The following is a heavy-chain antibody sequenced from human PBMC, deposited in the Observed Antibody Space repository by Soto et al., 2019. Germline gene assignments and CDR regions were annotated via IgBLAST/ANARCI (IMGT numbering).Heavy chain of an antibody. CDR1: GFTFSSYG. V-gene: IGHV3-30*18. Sequence: QVQLVESGGGVVQPGRSLRLSCAASGFTFSSYGMHWVRQAPGKGLEWVAVISYDGSNKYYADSVKGRFTISRDNSKNTLYLQMNSLRAEDTAVYYCAKDLGVVAVSVFDYWGQGTLVTVSS. CDR2: ISYDGSNK. CDR3: AKDLGVVAVSVFDY. D-gene: IGHD2-15*01. J-gene: IGHJ4*02.